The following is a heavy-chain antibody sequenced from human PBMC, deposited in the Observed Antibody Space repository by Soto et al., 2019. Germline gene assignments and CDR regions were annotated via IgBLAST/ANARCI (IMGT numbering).Heavy chain of an antibody. D-gene: IGHD1-7*01. CDR3: ARDLVPIWNYVGLAPGAQHWFDP. V-gene: IGHV1-46*02. J-gene: IGHJ5*02. CDR2: ITPSSGST. CDR1: GYTFNNYF. Sequence: QVQLVQSGAEVRKPGASVKVSCKASGYTFNNYFMHWVHQAPAQGLEWMGVITPSSGSTTYAQRFQGRLTMTRDTSTSTVYMELRSLRSEDTAVYFCARDLVPIWNYVGLAPGAQHWFDPWGQGTLVTVSS.